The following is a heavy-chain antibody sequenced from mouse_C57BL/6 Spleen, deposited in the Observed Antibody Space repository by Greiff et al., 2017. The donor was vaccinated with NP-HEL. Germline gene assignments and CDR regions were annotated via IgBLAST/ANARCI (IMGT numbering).Heavy chain of an antibody. D-gene: IGHD2-3*01. CDR2: IYPSDSET. CDR1: GYTFTSYW. Sequence: QVQLQQPGAELVRPGSSVKLSCKASGYTFTSYWMDWVKQRPGQGLEWIGNIYPSDSETHYNQKFKDKATLTVDKSSSTAYMQLSSLTSEDSAVYYCARGYDGYPWFAYWGQGTLVTVSA. V-gene: IGHV1-61*01. CDR3: ARGYDGYPWFAY. J-gene: IGHJ3*01.